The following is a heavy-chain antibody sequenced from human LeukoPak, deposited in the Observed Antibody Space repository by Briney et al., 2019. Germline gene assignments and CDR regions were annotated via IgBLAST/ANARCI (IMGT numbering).Heavy chain of an antibody. Sequence: PSETLSLTCTVSGGSISSYYWSWIRQPPGKGLEWIGYIYYSGSTNYNPSLKSRVTISVDTSKNQFSLKLSSVTAADTAVYYCARPRPHNYIDYWGQGSLVTVSS. J-gene: IGHJ4*02. CDR1: GGSISSYY. CDR3: ARPRPHNYIDY. V-gene: IGHV4-59*01. CDR2: IYYSGST. D-gene: IGHD1-1*01.